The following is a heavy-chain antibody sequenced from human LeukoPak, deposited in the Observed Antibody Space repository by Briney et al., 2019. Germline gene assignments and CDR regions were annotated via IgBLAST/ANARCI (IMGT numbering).Heavy chain of an antibody. V-gene: IGHV3-21*01. CDR2: ISSSSSYI. J-gene: IGHJ4*02. CDR3: ARDRKVGTWDPRFDY. CDR1: GFTFSSYS. D-gene: IGHD4-23*01. Sequence: GGSLRFSCAASGFTFSSYSMNWVRQAPGKGLEWVSSISSSSSYIYYADSVKGRFTISRDNAKNSLYLQMNSLRAEDTAVYYCARDRKVGTWDPRFDYWGQGTLVTVSS.